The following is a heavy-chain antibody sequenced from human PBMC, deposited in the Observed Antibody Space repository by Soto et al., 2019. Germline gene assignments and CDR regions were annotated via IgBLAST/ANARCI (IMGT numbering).Heavy chain of an antibody. Sequence: ESGGGVVQPGRSLRLSCAASGFTFSSYGMHWVRQAPGKGLEWVAVIWYDGSNKYYADSVKGRFTISRDNSKNTLYLQMNSLRAEDTAVYYCARDSFGYYFDYWGQGTLVTVSS. CDR3: ARDSFGYYFDY. J-gene: IGHJ4*02. CDR2: IWYDGSNK. CDR1: GFTFSSYG. V-gene: IGHV3-33*01. D-gene: IGHD3-10*01.